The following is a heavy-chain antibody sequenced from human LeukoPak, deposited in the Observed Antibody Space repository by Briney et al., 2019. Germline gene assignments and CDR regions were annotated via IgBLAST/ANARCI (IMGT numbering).Heavy chain of an antibody. CDR2: IYYSGST. J-gene: IGHJ4*02. V-gene: IGHV4-39*01. CDR3: ARPGYDSSGYYYPA. CDR1: GGSISSSSYY. Sequence: SETLSLTCTVSGGSISSSSYYWGWIRQPPGKGLEWIGSIYYSGSTYYNPSLKSRVTISVDTSKNQFSLKLSSVTAADTAVYYCARPGYDSSGYYYPAWGQGTLVTVSS. D-gene: IGHD3-22*01.